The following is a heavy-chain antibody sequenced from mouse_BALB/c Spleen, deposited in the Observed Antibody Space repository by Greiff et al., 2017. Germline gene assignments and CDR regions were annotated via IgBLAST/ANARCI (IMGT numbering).Heavy chain of an antibody. D-gene: IGHD3-2*01. J-gene: IGHJ4*01. V-gene: IGHV5-6-2*01. CDR3: ARHGDSSGYVYAMDY. CDR1: GFTFSSYY. Sequence: EVKLEESGGGLVKLGGSPKLSCAASGFTFSSYYMSWVRQTPEKRLELVAAINSNGGSTYYPDTVKGRFTISRDNAKNTLYLQMSSLKSEDTALYYCARHGDSSGYVYAMDYWGQGTSVTVSS. CDR2: INSNGGST.